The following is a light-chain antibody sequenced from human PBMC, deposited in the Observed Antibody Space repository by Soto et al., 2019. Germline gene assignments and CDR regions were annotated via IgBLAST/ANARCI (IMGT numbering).Light chain of an antibody. CDR2: GAS. CDR1: QSIGSNT. Sequence: EVVLTQSPGTLSLSPGDRATISCRASQSIGSNTLAWYQQKPDQAPRLLIFGASDRATGIPDRFGGAGSGGDFSLTTSRLEHGDFSVYYCQHYGSSPLFTFGPGTKVDIK. CDR3: QHYGSSPLFT. J-gene: IGKJ3*01. V-gene: IGKV3-20*01.